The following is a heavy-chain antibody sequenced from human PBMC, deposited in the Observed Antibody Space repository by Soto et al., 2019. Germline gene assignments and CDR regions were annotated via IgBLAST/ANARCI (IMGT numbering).Heavy chain of an antibody. CDR2: IKEDGSEQ. CDR1: GFTFSSYW. J-gene: IGHJ6*01. Sequence: GGSLRLCCAASGFTFSSYWGWVRQAPGKGLEWVANIKEDGSEQNYVDSLKGRFTISRDNAKNSLYLQMNSLRADDTAVYYCANTVVRGLGTTVTVSS. V-gene: IGHV3-7*05. D-gene: IGHD3-10*01. CDR3: ANTVV.